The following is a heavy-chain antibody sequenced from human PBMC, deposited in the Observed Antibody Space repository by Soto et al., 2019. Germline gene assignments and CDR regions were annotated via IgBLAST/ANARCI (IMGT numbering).Heavy chain of an antibody. V-gene: IGHV3-7*01. CDR2: IKQAGSET. CDR1: GFTFINYW. CDR3: AKGYWYCDL. Sequence: EVQLVESGGGLVQPGGSLRLSCAASGFTFINYWMTWVRQAPGKGLEWVANIKQAGSETYYVDSVKGRFTISRDNAKNSLNLQMNSLRAEGTAVYCCAKGYWYCDLWGHGTLVTVSS. J-gene: IGHJ2*01.